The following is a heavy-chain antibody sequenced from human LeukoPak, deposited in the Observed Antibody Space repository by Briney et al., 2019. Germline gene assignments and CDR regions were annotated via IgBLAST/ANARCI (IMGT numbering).Heavy chain of an antibody. D-gene: IGHD1-26*01. CDR2: ISYDGSNK. V-gene: IGHV3-30*18. CDR3: AKESGSYYGVFDQ. CDR1: GFTFSSYG. Sequence: GGSLRLSCAASGFTFSSYGMHWVRQAPGKGLEWVAVISYDGSNKYYADSVRGRFTISRDNSKNTLYLQMNSLRAEDTAVYYCAKESGSYYGVFDQWGQGTLVTVSS. J-gene: IGHJ4*02.